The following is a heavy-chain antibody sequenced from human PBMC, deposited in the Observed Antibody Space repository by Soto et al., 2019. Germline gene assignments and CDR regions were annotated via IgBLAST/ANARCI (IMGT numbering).Heavy chain of an antibody. CDR3: ARVPLRATVDYYYGMDV. CDR2: IMRVRGTA. J-gene: IGHJ6*02. CDR1: GVTFTTYG. Sequence: PGASVKVSCKAPGVTFTTYGITWVRQAPGQGLEWVGGIMRVRGTANYAQKFQGRVTITADKSTRTVYMEMRSLRSDDTAVYYCARVPLRATVDYYYGMDVWGQGTTVTVSS. V-gene: IGHV1-69*10. D-gene: IGHD4-17*01.